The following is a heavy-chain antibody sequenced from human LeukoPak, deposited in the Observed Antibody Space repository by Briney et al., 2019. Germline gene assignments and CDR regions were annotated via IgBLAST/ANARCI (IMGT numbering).Heavy chain of an antibody. Sequence: SETLSLTCTVSGGSFNNYYWNWIRQPAGKGLEWIGRIYSSGSTDYNPSLKSRVTMSVDTSKNQFSLNVTSVTAADSAVYYCATERGRLLLIDYWGQGTLVTVSS. J-gene: IGHJ4*02. CDR2: IYSSGST. D-gene: IGHD2-15*01. CDR3: ATERGRLLLIDY. CDR1: GGSFNNYY. V-gene: IGHV4-4*07.